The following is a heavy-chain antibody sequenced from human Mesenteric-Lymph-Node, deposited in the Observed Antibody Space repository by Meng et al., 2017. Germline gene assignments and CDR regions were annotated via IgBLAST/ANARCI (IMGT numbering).Heavy chain of an antibody. J-gene: IGHJ4*02. Sequence: SETLSLTCAVYGGSFSGYYLSWIRQPPGKGLEWIGEINHSGSTNYNPSLKSRVTISVDTSKNQFSLKLSSVTAADTAVYYCASRTEFGYFDYWGQGTLVTVSS. V-gene: IGHV4-34*01. CDR3: ASRTEFGYFDY. D-gene: IGHD1/OR15-1a*01. CDR1: GGSFSGYY. CDR2: INHSGST.